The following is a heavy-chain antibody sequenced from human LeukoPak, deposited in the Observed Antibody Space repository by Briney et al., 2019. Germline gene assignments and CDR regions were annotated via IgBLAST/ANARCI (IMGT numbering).Heavy chain of an antibody. CDR2: IYYSGST. Sequence: SETLSLTCTVSGGSISSYYWSWIRQPPGKGLEWIGYIYYSGSTNYNPSLKSRVTISVDTSKNQFSLKLSSVTAADTAVYYCASSIAVAGFYYYYYGMDVWGQGTTVTVSS. D-gene: IGHD6-19*01. CDR3: ASSIAVAGFYYYYYGMDV. J-gene: IGHJ6*02. V-gene: IGHV4-59*01. CDR1: GGSISSYY.